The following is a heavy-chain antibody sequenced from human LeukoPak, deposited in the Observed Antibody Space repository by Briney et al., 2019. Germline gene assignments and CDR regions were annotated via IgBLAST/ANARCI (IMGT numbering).Heavy chain of an antibody. CDR3: ATDAGYSSRWYNW. CDR2: IKSNIDDGTT. Sequence: PGGSLRLSCAASGFTFSIYSMNWVRQAPGEGLEWGGRIKSNIDDGTTDYAAPVKGRFSISRDDSRNMVFLHMRSLKAEDTAVYYCATDAGYSSRWYNWWGQGTLVTVAS. J-gene: IGHJ4*02. V-gene: IGHV3-15*01. CDR1: GFTFSIYS. D-gene: IGHD6-13*01.